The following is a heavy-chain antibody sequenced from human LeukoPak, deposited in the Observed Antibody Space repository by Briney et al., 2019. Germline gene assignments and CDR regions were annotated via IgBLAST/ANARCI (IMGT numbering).Heavy chain of an antibody. CDR3: ARATSRGSGYLRFDY. J-gene: IGHJ4*02. CDR2: IHYSGSA. Sequence: PSETLSLTCTVSSGSISNYYWTWIRQPPGKGLEWIGFIHYSGSADYNPSLKSRVTISLDTSKNQFSLKLSSVTAADTAVYYCARATSRGSGYLRFDYWGQGTLVTVSS. CDR1: SGSISNYY. V-gene: IGHV4-59*12. D-gene: IGHD3-22*01.